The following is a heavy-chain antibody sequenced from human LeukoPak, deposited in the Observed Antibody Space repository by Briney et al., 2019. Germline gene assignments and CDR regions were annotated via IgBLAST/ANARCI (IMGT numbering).Heavy chain of an antibody. CDR2: ISESGSGT. J-gene: IGHJ4*02. CDR3: AKLPGYSSGWYVGY. CDR1: GLTFSRYA. D-gene: IGHD6-19*01. V-gene: IGHV3-23*01. Sequence: GGSLRLSCAVSGLTFSRYAMSWVRQAPGKGLEWVSAISESGSGTYYADSVKGRFTISRDNSKNTLYLQMNSLRAEDTAVYYCAKLPGYSSGWYVGYWGQGTLVTVPS.